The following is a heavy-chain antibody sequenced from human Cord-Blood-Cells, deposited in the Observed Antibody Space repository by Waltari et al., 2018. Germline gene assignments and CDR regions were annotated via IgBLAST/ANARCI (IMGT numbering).Heavy chain of an antibody. J-gene: IGHJ3*02. V-gene: IGHV1-2*02. Sequence: QVQLVQSGAEVKKPGASVKVSCKASGYTFTGYYMHWVRQAPGQGLEWMGWINPNRGGTNYAQKFPGRVTMTRETSISTAYMELSRLRSDDTAVYYCARGGGYYAFDIWGQGTMVTVSS. CDR2: INPNRGGT. D-gene: IGHD3-22*01. CDR1: GYTFTGYY. CDR3: ARGGGYYAFDI.